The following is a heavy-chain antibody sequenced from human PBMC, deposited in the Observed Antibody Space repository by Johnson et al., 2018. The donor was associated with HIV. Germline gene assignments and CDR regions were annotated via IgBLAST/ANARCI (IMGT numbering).Heavy chain of an antibody. Sequence: QVQLVESGGGVVQPGRSLRLSCAASGFSFSSYAMHWVRQAPGKGLAWVAVISYDGSNKYYADSVKGRFTVSRDNSKNTLYVQMNSLRGEDTAVYYCARDPDPFREYHGDAFDIWGQGTMVTVSS. CDR3: ARDPDPFREYHGDAFDI. V-gene: IGHV3-30*04. D-gene: IGHD3-10*01. CDR1: GFSFSSYA. CDR2: ISYDGSNK. J-gene: IGHJ3*02.